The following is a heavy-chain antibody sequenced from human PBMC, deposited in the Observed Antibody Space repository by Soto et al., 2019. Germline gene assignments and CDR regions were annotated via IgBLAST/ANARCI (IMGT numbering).Heavy chain of an antibody. D-gene: IGHD5-12*01. J-gene: IGHJ4*02. CDR2: INAGNGNT. V-gene: IGHV1-3*01. CDR3: ARVSGYYLPDY. CDR1: GYTFTNYA. Sequence: GASVKVSCKASGYTFTNYAMHWVRQAPGQRLEWMGWINAGNGNTRYSQKFQGRVTITRDTSASTAYMELSSLRSEDTAVYYCARVSGYYLPDYWGQGTLVTVP.